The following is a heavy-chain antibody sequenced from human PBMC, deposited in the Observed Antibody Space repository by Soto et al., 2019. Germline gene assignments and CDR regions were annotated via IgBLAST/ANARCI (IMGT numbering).Heavy chain of an antibody. CDR3: AKDQRSITIFGGVLPNYYYGMDV. D-gene: IGHD3-3*01. CDR2: ISGSGGST. Sequence: GGSLRLSCAASGFTFSSYAMSWVRQAPGKELEWVSAISGSGGSTYYADSVKGRFTISRDNSKNTLYLQMNSLRAEDTAVYYCAKDQRSITIFGGVLPNYYYGMDVWGQGTTVTVSS. CDR1: GFTFSSYA. V-gene: IGHV3-23*01. J-gene: IGHJ6*02.